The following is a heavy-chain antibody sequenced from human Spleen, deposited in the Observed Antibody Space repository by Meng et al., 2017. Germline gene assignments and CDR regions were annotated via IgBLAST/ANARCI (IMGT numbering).Heavy chain of an antibody. V-gene: IGHV7-4-1*02. CDR2: IDTKTGNP. CDR3: TRDGYSDCSLTSCFDF. J-gene: IGHJ4*02. CDR1: GYTLTSYA. D-gene: IGHD2-2*01. Sequence: ASAKVSCKASGYTLTSYAINWLRQAPGQGLEWMGWIDTKTGNPTYAQGFRGRLVSSLDTSVSTTYLQVSGLKADDTAMYYCTRDGYSDCSLTSCFDFWGQGTMVTVSS.